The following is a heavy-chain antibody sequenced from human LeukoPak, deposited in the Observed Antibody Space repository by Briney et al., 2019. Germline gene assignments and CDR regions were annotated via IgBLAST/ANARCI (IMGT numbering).Heavy chain of an antibody. V-gene: IGHV3-7*01. CDR3: ARAPDYGFRYGYFDL. CDR2: INQDGSEK. CDR1: GFTFSNYW. Sequence: PGGSLRLSCAASGFTFSNYWMSWVRPAPGKGLEWVANINQDGSEKYYVDSVKGRFTISRDNAKNSLYLQMNSLRAEDTAMYYCARAPDYGFRYGYFDLWGRGTLVTVSS. J-gene: IGHJ2*01. D-gene: IGHD4-17*01.